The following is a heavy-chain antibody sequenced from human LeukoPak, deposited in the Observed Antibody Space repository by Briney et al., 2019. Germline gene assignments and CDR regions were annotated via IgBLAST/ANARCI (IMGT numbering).Heavy chain of an antibody. J-gene: IGHJ5*02. CDR2: SEGDDTTT. Sequence: GGSLRLSCAASGFSVGNYWMHWVRQAPGKGLVWVSRSEGDDTTTAYADSVKGRFTVSRDNAKNTVYLQMNSLRVEDTAVYYCANLDWFDPWGQETLVTVSP. CDR1: GFSVGNYW. V-gene: IGHV3-74*03. CDR3: ANLDWFDP.